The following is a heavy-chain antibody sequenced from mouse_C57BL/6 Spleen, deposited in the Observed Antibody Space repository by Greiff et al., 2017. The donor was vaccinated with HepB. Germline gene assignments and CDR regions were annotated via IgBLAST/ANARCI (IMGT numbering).Heavy chain of an antibody. CDR2: ISSGGSYT. Sequence: EVQRVESGGDLVKPGGSLKLSCAASGFTFSSYGMSWVRQTPDKRLEWVATISSGGSYTYYPDSVKGRFTISRDNAKNTQYLQMSSLKSEDTAMYYCARHLYYGSSYDAMDYWGQGTSVTVSS. J-gene: IGHJ4*01. D-gene: IGHD1-1*01. V-gene: IGHV5-6*01. CDR3: ARHLYYGSSYDAMDY. CDR1: GFTFSSYG.